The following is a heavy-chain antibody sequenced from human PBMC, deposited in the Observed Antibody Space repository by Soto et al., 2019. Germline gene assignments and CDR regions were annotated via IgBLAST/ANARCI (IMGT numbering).Heavy chain of an antibody. J-gene: IGHJ4*02. CDR1: GFTFSSYG. CDR2: IWYAGGNQ. Sequence: GGSLRLSCGASGFTFSSYGMHWVRQAPGKGLEWVAFIWYAGGNQYYADSVKGRFTVSRDNSKNIASLQMTSLKPEDSAVYYCERDAFLYSRGAYYDHWGQGTLVTVSS. CDR3: ERDAFLYSRGAYYDH. V-gene: IGHV3-30*02. D-gene: IGHD4-4*01.